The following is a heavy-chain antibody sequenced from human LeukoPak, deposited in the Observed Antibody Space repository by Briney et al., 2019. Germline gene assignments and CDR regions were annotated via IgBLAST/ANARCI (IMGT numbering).Heavy chain of an antibody. CDR1: GYIFIDYY. V-gene: IGHV1-2*06. J-gene: IGHJ4*02. CDR2: INPKSGGT. D-gene: IGHD1-26*01. Sequence: ASVTVSCKASGYIFIDYYIHWVRQVPGQGLEWMGRINPKSGGTNHAQKFQGRVTMTRDTSISTAYMELSSLRSDDTAVYYCAREGGGSGSYYDYWGQGTLVTVSS. CDR3: AREGGGSGSYYDY.